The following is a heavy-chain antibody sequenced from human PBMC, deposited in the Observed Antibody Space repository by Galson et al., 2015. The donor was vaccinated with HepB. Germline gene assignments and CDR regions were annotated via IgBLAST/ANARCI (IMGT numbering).Heavy chain of an antibody. Sequence: SVKVSCKASGYTFTSYGISWVRQAPGQGLEWMGWISAYNGNTNYAQKLQGRVTMTTDTSTSTAYMELRSLRSDDTAVYYCAGTYYYGSGSYYPPFAYWGQGTLVTVSS. CDR1: GYTFTSYG. CDR3: AGTYYYGSGSYYPPFAY. V-gene: IGHV1-18*01. J-gene: IGHJ4*02. CDR2: ISAYNGNT. D-gene: IGHD3-10*01.